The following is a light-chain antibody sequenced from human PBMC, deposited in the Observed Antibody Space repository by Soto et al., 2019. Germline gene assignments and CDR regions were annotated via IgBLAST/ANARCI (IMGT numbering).Light chain of an antibody. CDR2: EGS. Sequence: QSALTQPPSASGSPGQSVTISCTGNSSDVGGHNYVSWYQQHPGKAPKVMIYEGSKRPSGVPDRFSGSKSGNTASLTVSGLQAEDEAYYYGSTYGGSNNLFVCGTETKVTVL. CDR3: STYGGSNNLFV. J-gene: IGLJ1*01. V-gene: IGLV2-8*01. CDR1: SSDVGGHNY.